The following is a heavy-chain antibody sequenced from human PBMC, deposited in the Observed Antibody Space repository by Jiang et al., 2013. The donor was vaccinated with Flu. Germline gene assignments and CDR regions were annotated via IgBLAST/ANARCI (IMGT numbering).Heavy chain of an antibody. CDR2: ISAYNGNT. J-gene: IGHJ4*02. D-gene: IGHD3-9*01. V-gene: IGHV1-18*04. CDR3: ARMLYDILTGPEEVLDY. Sequence: GAEVKKPGASVKVSCKASGYTFTSYGISWVRQAPGQGLEWMGWISAYNGNTNYAQKLQGRVTMTTDTSTSTAYMELRSLRSDDTAVYYCARMLYDILTGPEEVLDYWGQGTLVTVSS. CDR1: GYTFTSYG.